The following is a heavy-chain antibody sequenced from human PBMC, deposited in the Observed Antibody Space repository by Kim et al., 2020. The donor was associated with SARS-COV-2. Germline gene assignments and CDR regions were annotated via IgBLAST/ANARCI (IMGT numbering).Heavy chain of an antibody. CDR1: GFTFSSYS. D-gene: IGHD3-10*01. V-gene: IGHV3-48*04. CDR3: ARDESDYYGSGSREY. J-gene: IGHJ4*02. CDR2: ISSSSSTI. Sequence: GGSLRLSCAASGFTFSSYSMNWVRQAPGKGLEWVSYISSSSSTIYYADSVKGRFTISRDNAKNSLYLQMNSLRAEDTAVYYCARDESDYYGSGSREYWGQGTLVTVSS.